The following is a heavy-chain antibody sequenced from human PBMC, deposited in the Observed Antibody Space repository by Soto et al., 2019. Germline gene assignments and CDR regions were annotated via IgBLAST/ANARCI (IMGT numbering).Heavy chain of an antibody. V-gene: IGHV1-18*01. Sequence: ASVKVSCKASGYTFTSYGISWVRQAPGQGLEWMEWISAYNGNTNYAQKLQGRVTMTTDTSTSTAYMELRSLRPDDTAVHYCASSGYSSSFDYWGQGTLVTVSS. D-gene: IGHD6-6*01. J-gene: IGHJ4*02. CDR1: GYTFTSYG. CDR3: ASSGYSSSFDY. CDR2: ISAYNGNT.